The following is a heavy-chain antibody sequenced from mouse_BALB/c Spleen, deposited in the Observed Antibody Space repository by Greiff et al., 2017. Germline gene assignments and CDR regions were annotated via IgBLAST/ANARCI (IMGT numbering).Heavy chain of an antibody. J-gene: IGHJ4*01. Sequence: EVKLVESGGGLVQPGGSLRLSCATSGFTFTGFYMQWVRQPPGKGLEWIAASRTKANDYTTEYSVSVKGRFIVSRDTSQSILDLQMHALRAEDTAIYYCAREKGEAMDYWGQGTPVTVSA. CDR1: GFTFTGFY. CDR2: SRTKANDYTT. V-gene: IGHV7-1*02. D-gene: IGHD2-13*01. CDR3: AREKGEAMDY.